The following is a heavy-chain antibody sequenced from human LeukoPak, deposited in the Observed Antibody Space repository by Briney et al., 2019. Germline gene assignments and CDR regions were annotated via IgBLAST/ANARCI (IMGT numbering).Heavy chain of an antibody. CDR2: MYSGNYI. V-gene: IGHV3-66*01. D-gene: IGHD1-1*01. CDR1: GFTVSNNY. Sequence: GGSLRLSCVASGFTVSNNYMSWVRQAPGKGLEWVSIMYSGNYIYYADSVKGRFTISRDNSKNTLFLQMNSLRAEDTAVYYCARGGSWNEDWFDPWGQGTLVTVSS. J-gene: IGHJ5*02. CDR3: ARGGSWNEDWFDP.